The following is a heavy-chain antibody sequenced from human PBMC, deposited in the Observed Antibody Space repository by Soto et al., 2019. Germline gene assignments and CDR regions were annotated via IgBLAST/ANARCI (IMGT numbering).Heavy chain of an antibody. CDR2: IKEDGSET. CDR1: GFTFSTYW. J-gene: IGHJ6*02. CDR3: ARDWGAPGRGSALSYYYHFGMDV. V-gene: IGHV3-7*05. Sequence: EVQLVESGGGLVQPGGSLRLSCAASGFTFSTYWMNWVRQAPGKALEWVANIKEDGSETFYVDSVKGRFTISRDNAKNSLYLDMNSLRGEDTAVYYCARDWGAPGRGSALSYYYHFGMDVWGQGTTVTVPS. D-gene: IGHD3-16*01.